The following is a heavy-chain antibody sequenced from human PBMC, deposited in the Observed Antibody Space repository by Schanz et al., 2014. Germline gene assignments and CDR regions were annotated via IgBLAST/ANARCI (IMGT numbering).Heavy chain of an antibody. V-gene: IGHV1-18*01. CDR2: ISTFRNEDT. CDR1: GYAFTTYG. J-gene: IGHJ4*02. CDR3: ARGGYSSGWYDRDIAHFDY. Sequence: QVQLVQSGADVKKPGSSVRVSCKVSGYAFTTYGISWVRQAPGQGPEFMGWISTFRNEDTNSAQRFQGRLTMTTDTSTSTAYMELRSLRSDDTAVYYCARGGYSSGWYDRDIAHFDYWGQGTLVTVSS. D-gene: IGHD6-19*01.